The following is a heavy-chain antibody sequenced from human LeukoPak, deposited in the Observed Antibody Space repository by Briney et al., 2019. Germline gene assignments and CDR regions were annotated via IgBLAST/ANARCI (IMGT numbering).Heavy chain of an antibody. CDR1: GYTFTGYY. Sequence: GASVKVSCKASGYTFTGYYMHWVRQAPGQGLEWMGWINPNSGGTNYAQEFQGRVTMTRDTSISTAYMELSRLRSDDTAVYYCARSYFWSGYQYYFDYWGQGTLVTVSS. V-gene: IGHV1-2*02. D-gene: IGHD3-3*01. CDR2: INPNSGGT. J-gene: IGHJ4*02. CDR3: ARSYFWSGYQYYFDY.